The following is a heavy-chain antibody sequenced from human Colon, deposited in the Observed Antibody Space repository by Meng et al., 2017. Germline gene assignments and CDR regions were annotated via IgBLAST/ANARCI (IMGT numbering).Heavy chain of an antibody. CDR3: ARDRKHYGERGWFDP. D-gene: IGHD4-17*01. Sequence: GPRLGTRFKAHSLACPVSGGSNGSVYSFIRLDPPAPGKGLEWIGYIYYSGSTYSNASLKSRVTISIDRSKNQFSLKLSSVTAADTAVYYCARDRKHYGERGWFDPWGQGTLVTVSS. V-gene: IGHV4-30-4*01. J-gene: IGHJ5*02. CDR1: GGSNGSVYSF. CDR2: IYYSGST.